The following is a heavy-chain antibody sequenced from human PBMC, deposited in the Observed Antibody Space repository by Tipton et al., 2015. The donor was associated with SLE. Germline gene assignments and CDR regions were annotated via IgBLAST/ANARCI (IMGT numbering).Heavy chain of an antibody. D-gene: IGHD2-2*01. V-gene: IGHV3-30-3*01. J-gene: IGHJ4*02. CDR1: GFTFSSYA. CDR3: ARIRSSTSPNPFDY. Sequence: SLRLSCAASGFTFSSYAMHWVRQAPGKGLEWVAVISYDGSNKYYADSVKGRFTISRDNSKNTLYLQMNSLRAEDTAVYYCARIRSSTSPNPFDYWGQGILVTVSS. CDR2: ISYDGSNK.